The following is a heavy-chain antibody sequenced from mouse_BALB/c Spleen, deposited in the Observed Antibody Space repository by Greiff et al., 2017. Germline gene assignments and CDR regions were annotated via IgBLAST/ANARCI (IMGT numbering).Heavy chain of an antibody. Sequence: EVQLVESGGGLVKPGGSLKLSCAASGFTFSDYYMYWVRQTPEKRLEWVATISDGGSYTYYPDSVKGRFTISRDNAKNNLYLQMSSLKSEDTAMYYCARVRRDYAMDYWGQGTSVTVSS. CDR1: GFTFSDYY. CDR3: ARVRRDYAMDY. J-gene: IGHJ4*01. V-gene: IGHV5-4*02. D-gene: IGHD2-12*01. CDR2: ISDGGSYT.